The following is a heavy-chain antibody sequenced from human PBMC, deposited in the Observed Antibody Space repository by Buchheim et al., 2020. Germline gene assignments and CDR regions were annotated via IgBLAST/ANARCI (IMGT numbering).Heavy chain of an antibody. D-gene: IGHD1-26*01. V-gene: IGHV3-23*01. CDR2: ISVSGGST. J-gene: IGHJ2*01. Sequence: EVQLLESGGGLVQPGGSLRLSCAASGFTFSSYAMNWVRQAPGKGLEWVSGISVSGGSTYYGDSVKGRFTSSRDNSKNTLYLQMNSLRAEDTAVYYCAKDHCATSGSYPYWYFDLWGRGTL. CDR3: AKDHCATSGSYPYWYFDL. CDR1: GFTFSSYA.